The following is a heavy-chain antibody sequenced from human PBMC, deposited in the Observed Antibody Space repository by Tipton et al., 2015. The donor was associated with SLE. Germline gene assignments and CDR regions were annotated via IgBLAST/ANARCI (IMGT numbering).Heavy chain of an antibody. CDR3: AQAHLWGSYRYASDI. D-gene: IGHD3-16*02. Sequence: TLSLTCSIYGGSFGGYYWSWIRQPPGKGLEWIGEINHGGSTNYNPSLKSRVTISVDTSKNQFSLKLSSVTVADTAVYYCAQAHLWGSYRYASDIWGQGTMVTVSS. J-gene: IGHJ3*02. CDR2: INHGGST. CDR1: GGSFGGYY. V-gene: IGHV4-34*01.